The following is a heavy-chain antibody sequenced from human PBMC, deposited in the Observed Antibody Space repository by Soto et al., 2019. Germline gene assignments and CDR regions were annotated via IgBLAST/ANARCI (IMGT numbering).Heavy chain of an antibody. D-gene: IGHD4-4*01. CDR3: VKDQRGSNYGYFQY. J-gene: IGHJ1*01. Sequence: QVQLVESGGGVVQPGRSLRLYCAASGFTFSNYGMHWVRQAPGKGLEWVTLISSDGNKKYYGDSVKGRFTISRDNSQSTLSLHMDSLRPGDTAVYYCVKDQRGSNYGYFQYWGQGALVTVSS. CDR1: GFTFSNYG. V-gene: IGHV3-30*18. CDR2: ISSDGNKK.